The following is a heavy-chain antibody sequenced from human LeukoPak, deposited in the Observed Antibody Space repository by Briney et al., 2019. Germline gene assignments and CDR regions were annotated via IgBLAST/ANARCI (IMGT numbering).Heavy chain of an antibody. CDR1: GFTFSNAW. CDR2: IKSKTDGGTT. Sequence: GGSLRLSCAASGFTFSNAWMSWVRQAPGKGLEWVARIKSKTDGGTTDYAAPVKGRFTVSRDDSKSTLYLQMNSLKAEDTAMYYCTTDRIVAVGPQFDYWGQGTLVTVSS. CDR3: TTDRIVAVGPQFDY. J-gene: IGHJ4*02. V-gene: IGHV3-15*01. D-gene: IGHD6-13*01.